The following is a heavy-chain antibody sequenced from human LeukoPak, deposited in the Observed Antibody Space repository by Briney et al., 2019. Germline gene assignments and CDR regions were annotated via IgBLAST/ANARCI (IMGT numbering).Heavy chain of an antibody. CDR3: ATLRNPYDMGEDY. V-gene: IGHV4-34*01. CDR1: GGSFSGYY. J-gene: IGHJ4*02. CDR2: INHSGST. D-gene: IGHD2-21*01. Sequence: SETLSLTCAVYGGSFSGYYWSWIRQPPGKGLEWIGEINHSGSTNYNPSLKSRVTISVDTSKNQFSLRLSSVTAADTAVYYCATLRNPYDMGEDYWGQGTLVTVSS.